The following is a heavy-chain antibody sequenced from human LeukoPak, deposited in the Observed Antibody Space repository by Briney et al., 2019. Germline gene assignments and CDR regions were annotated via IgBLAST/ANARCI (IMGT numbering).Heavy chain of an antibody. Sequence: GESLKISCQGSGYSFTSYWIGWVRQMPGKGLEWMGIIYPGDSDTRYSPSFQGQVTISADKSISTAYLQWSSLKASDTAMYYCARGYCSGGSCYSAFYYGMDVWGQGTTVTVSS. CDR3: ARGYCSGGSCYSAFYYGMDV. V-gene: IGHV5-51*01. CDR2: IYPGDSDT. D-gene: IGHD2-15*01. J-gene: IGHJ6*02. CDR1: GYSFTSYW.